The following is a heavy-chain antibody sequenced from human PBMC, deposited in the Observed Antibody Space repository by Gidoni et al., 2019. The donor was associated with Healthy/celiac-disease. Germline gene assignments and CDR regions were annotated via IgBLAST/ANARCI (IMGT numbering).Heavy chain of an antibody. CDR3: ARDGSYYYDSSGEYYYYYYGMDV. V-gene: IGHV1-3*01. CDR2: INAGNGDT. Sequence: QLQLVQSGAEVKKPGAPVKVSCKASGYTFTSYAMHGVRQAPGQRLEWMGWINAGNGDTKYSQKFQGRVTITRDTSASTAYMELSSLRSEDTAVYYCARDGSYYYDSSGEYYYYYYGMDVWGQGTTVTVSS. J-gene: IGHJ6*02. CDR1: GYTFTSYA. D-gene: IGHD3-22*01.